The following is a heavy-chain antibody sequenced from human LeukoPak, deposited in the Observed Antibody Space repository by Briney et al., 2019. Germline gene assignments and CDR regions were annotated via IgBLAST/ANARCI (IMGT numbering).Heavy chain of an antibody. J-gene: IGHJ5*02. Sequence: ASVKVSCKASGYTFTGYYMHWVRQAPGQGLEWMGWINPNSGGTNYAQKFQGRVTMTRDTSISTAYMELSRLRSDDTAVYYCARGGYSSSSPRANWFDPWGQGTLVTVSP. CDR3: ARGGYSSSSPRANWFDP. D-gene: IGHD6-6*01. V-gene: IGHV1-2*02. CDR2: INPNSGGT. CDR1: GYTFTGYY.